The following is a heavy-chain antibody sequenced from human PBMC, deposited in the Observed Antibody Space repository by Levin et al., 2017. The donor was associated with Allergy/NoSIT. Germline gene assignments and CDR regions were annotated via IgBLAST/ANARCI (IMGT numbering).Heavy chain of an antibody. V-gene: IGHV4-34*01. CDR1: GESFSGHY. CDR3: ARGSSGYQRLDY. CDR2: SNHSGST. D-gene: IGHD3-22*01. J-gene: IGHJ4*02. Sequence: SQTLSLTCDVYGESFSGHYWTWIRQPPGKGLEWIGESNHSGSTKYNPSLKSRVTISVDTSKNQFSLKVTTVTAADTAVYYCARGSSGYQRLDYWGQGTLVTVSS.